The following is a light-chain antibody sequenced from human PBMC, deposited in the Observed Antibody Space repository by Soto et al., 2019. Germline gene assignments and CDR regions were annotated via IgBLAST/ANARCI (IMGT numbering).Light chain of an antibody. J-gene: IGKJ4*01. V-gene: IGKV3-11*01. CDR1: SGGNN. CDR2: AAS. Sequence: SGGNNLAWYQKKTGQAPGXIIYAASTGATGIPARCSGRGSGTDCTLTISSLEQEDFAVYYCQQHADWPLTLGGGTKVDIK. CDR3: QQHADWPLT.